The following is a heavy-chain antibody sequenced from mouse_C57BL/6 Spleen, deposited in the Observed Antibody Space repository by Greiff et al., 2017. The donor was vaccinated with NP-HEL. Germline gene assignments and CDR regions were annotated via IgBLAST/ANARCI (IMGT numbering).Heavy chain of an antibody. V-gene: IGHV1-20*01. J-gene: IGHJ1*03. CDR1: GYSFTGYF. Sequence: EVKLVESGPELVKPGDSVKISCKASGYSFTGYFMNWVMQSHGKSLEWIGRINPYNGDTFYNQKFKGKATLTVDKSSSTAHMELRSLTSEDSAVYYCARSPLSYWYFDVWGTGTTVTVSS. CDR2: INPYNGDT. D-gene: IGHD1-1*01. CDR3: ARSPLSYWYFDV.